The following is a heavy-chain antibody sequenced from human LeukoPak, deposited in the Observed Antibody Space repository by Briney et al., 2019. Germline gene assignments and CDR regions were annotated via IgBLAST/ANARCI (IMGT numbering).Heavy chain of an antibody. CDR1: GVSFSGYY. CDR3: ARRVLLWFGELSASWFDP. J-gene: IGHJ5*02. CDR2: INHSGST. Sequence: SETLSLTCAVYGVSFSGYYWSWIRQPPGKGLEWIGEINHSGSTNYNPSLKSRVTISVDTSKNQFSLKLSSVTAADTAVYYCARRVLLWFGELSASWFDPWGQGTLVTVSS. V-gene: IGHV4-34*01. D-gene: IGHD3-10*01.